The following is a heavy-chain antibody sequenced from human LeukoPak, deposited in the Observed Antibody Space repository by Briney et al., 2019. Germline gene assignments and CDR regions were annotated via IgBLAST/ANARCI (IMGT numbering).Heavy chain of an antibody. J-gene: IGHJ4*02. CDR2: IYTSGDT. CDR3: ARDSFATGNFYFDY. Sequence: SETLSLTCTVSGGSIGSGSFYWHWLRQPAGKRLEWIGRIYTSGDTHYNPSLKSRVTMSVDTSKNQFSLKLSSVTAADTAVYYCARDSFATGNFYFDYWGQGTLVTVSS. V-gene: IGHV4-61*02. CDR1: GGSIGSGSFY. D-gene: IGHD1-7*01.